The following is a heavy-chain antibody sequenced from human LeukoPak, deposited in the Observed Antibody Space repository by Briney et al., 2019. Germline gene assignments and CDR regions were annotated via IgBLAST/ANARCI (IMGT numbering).Heavy chain of an antibody. CDR2: VYHSGST. Sequence: PSETLSLTCTVSGGSISTYYWSWMRQPPGKGLEWIGYVYHSGSTNYNPSLKSRVTISVDTSKNQFSLKLRSVTAADTAVYYCARAPLYGNYGGWGAYWGQGTLVTVSS. CDR1: GGSISTYY. V-gene: IGHV4-59*08. CDR3: ARAPLYGNYGGWGAY. J-gene: IGHJ4*02. D-gene: IGHD4-11*01.